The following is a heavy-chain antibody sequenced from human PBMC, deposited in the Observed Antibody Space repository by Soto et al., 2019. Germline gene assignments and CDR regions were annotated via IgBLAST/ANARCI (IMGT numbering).Heavy chain of an antibody. CDR3: AKGWMDYTHYYYGMDV. CDR1: GFTFSSYA. J-gene: IGHJ6*02. Sequence: EVQLLESGGGLVQPGGSLRLSCAASGFTFSSYAMSWVRQAPGKGLEWVSAISGSGGSTYYADSVKGRFTISRDNSKNTLYLQMNSLRAEDTAVYYCAKGWMDYTHYYYGMDVWGQGTTVTVSS. CDR2: ISGSGGST. V-gene: IGHV3-23*01. D-gene: IGHD4-4*01.